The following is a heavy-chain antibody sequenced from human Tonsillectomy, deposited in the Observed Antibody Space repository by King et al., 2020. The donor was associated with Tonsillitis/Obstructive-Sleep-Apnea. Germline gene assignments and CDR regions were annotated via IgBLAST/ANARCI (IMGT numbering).Heavy chain of an antibody. CDR1: GYTFTSYG. Sequence: VQLVESGAEVKKPGASVKVSCKASGYTFTSYGISWVRQAPGQGLEWMGWISAYNGNTNYAQKLQGRVTMTTDTSTSTAYMEQRNLRSDDTAVYYCARGNIVVVPATNWYFDLWGRGTLVTVSS. V-gene: IGHV1-18*01. CDR2: ISAYNGNT. J-gene: IGHJ2*01. D-gene: IGHD2-2*01. CDR3: ARGNIVVVPATNWYFDL.